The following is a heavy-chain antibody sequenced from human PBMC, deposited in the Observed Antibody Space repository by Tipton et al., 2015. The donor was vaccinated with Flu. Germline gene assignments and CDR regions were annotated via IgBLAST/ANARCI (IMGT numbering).Heavy chain of an antibody. CDR3: ARGWATEYFQH. V-gene: IGHV4-59*01. CDR2: IYYSGST. Sequence: TLSLTCTVPGGSISSYYWSWIRQPPGKGLEWIGYIYYSGSTNYNPSLKSRVTISVDTSKNQFSLKLSSVTAADTAVYYCARGWATEYFQHWGQGTLVTVSS. J-gene: IGHJ1*01. D-gene: IGHD5-12*01. CDR1: GGSISSYY.